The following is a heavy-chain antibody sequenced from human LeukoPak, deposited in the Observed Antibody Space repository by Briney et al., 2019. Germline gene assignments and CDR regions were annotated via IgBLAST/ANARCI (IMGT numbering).Heavy chain of an antibody. Sequence: ASVKVSCKASGGTFSSYAISWVRQAPGQGLEWMGRIIPILGIANYAQKFQGRVTITADKSTSTAYMELSSLRSEDTAVYYCARARGRFGDFDYWGQGTLVTVSS. CDR1: GGTFSSYA. CDR3: ARARGRFGDFDY. CDR2: IIPILGIA. J-gene: IGHJ4*02. V-gene: IGHV1-69*04. D-gene: IGHD3-3*01.